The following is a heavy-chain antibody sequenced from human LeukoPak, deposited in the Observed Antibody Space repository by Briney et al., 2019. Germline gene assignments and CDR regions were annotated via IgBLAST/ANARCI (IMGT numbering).Heavy chain of an antibody. CDR3: ARGGFY. CDR2: ISERGGST. CDR1: GITLSNYG. V-gene: IGHV3-23*01. J-gene: IGHJ4*02. Sequence: GGSLRLSCVVSGITLSNYGMSWVRQAPGKGLEWVSGISERGGSTNYADSVKGRFIISRDTSKNTVYLQMNSLRAEDTAVYYCARGGFYWGQGTLVTVSS. D-gene: IGHD3-16*01.